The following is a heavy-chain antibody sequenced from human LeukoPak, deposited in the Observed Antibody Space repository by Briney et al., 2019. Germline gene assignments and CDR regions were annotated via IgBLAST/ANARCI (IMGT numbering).Heavy chain of an antibody. CDR1: GFTFSSYA. V-gene: IGHV3-30*04. CDR2: ISYDGSNK. CDR3: AMPLITMVRGVGGY. J-gene: IGHJ4*02. Sequence: PGGSLRLSCAASGFTFSSYAMHWVRQAPGKGLEWVALISYDGSNKYYADSVKGRFTISRDNSKNTLYLQMNSLRAEDTAVYYCAMPLITMVRGVGGYWGQGTLVTVSS. D-gene: IGHD3-10*01.